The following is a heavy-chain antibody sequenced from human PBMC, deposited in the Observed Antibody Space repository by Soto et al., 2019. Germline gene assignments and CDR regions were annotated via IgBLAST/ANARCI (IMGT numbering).Heavy chain of an antibody. Sequence: QVQLVQSGAELKKPGSSVKVSCEASGGSFSKKAISWVRQAPGQGPEWMGGINTKFGSTNYAPKFRGRISITADESTNTVYMALSSLTSEDTAVYYCARGASSGFEYWYFDLWGRGTLVSVSS. V-gene: IGHV1-69*01. CDR3: ARGASSGFEYWYFDL. D-gene: IGHD5-12*01. CDR2: INTKFGST. CDR1: GGSFSKKA. J-gene: IGHJ2*01.